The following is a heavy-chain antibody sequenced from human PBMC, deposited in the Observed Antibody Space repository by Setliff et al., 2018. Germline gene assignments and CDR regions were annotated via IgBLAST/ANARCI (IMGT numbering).Heavy chain of an antibody. CDR1: GFTFTNYW. D-gene: IGHD6-19*01. J-gene: IGHJ4*02. V-gene: IGHV3-7*01. CDR3: ATSDWYAAFDH. CDR2: IKQDESEK. Sequence: PGGSLRLSCAASGFTFTNYWINWVRQAPGKGLEWVANIKQDESEKHYVGSVKGRFTISRDNARNSVYLQMNSLSAEDAAVYYCATSDWYAAFDHWGQGTLVTVSS.